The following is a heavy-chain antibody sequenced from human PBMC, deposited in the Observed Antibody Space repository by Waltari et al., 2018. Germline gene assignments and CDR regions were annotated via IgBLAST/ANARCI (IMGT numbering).Heavy chain of an antibody. CDR1: GGSISNYS. D-gene: IGHD5-18*01. J-gene: IGHJ4*02. Sequence: QVQLQESGPGLVKPSETLSLTCTVSGGSISNYSWNWIRQPPGKGLEWIGYISYSGSTNYNPSLKSRVTISVDTSKNQFSMRLTSVTAADTAVYYCARQGGYSSPFNYWGQGTLVTVSS. V-gene: IGHV4-59*08. CDR2: ISYSGST. CDR3: ARQGGYSSPFNY.